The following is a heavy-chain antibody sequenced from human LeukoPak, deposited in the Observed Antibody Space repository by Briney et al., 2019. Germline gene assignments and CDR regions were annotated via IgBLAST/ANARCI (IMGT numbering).Heavy chain of an antibody. CDR2: IIPILGIA. V-gene: IGHV1-69*04. J-gene: IGHJ4*02. CDR1: GGTFSSYA. CDR3: ARDGPPESHDYVWGSYRYTDPRQASFDY. D-gene: IGHD3-16*02. Sequence: EASVKVSCKASGGTFSSYAISWVRQAPGQGLEWMGRIIPILGIANYAQKFQGRVTITADKSTSTAYMELSSLRSEDTAVYYCARDGPPESHDYVWGSYRYTDPRQASFDYWGQGTLVTVSS.